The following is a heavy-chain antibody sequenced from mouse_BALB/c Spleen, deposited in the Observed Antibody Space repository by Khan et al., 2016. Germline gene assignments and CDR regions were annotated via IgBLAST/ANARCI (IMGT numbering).Heavy chain of an antibody. J-gene: IGHJ1*01. D-gene: IGHD1-2*01. V-gene: IGHV3-2*02. CDR2: ISYSGST. CDR3: ARDYGYYYWYFDV. CDR1: GYSITSDYA. Sequence: EVKLEVSGPGLVKPSQSLSLTCTVTGYSITSDYAWNWIRQFPGNKLEWMGYISYSGSTNYNPSLKSRISITRDTSKNQFFLQLNSVTTEDTATXYCARDYGYYYWYFDVWGAGTTVTVSS.